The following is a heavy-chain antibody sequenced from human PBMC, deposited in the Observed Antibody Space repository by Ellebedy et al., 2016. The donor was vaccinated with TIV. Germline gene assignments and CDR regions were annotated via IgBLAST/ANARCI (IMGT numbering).Heavy chain of an antibody. CDR2: INPSGGST. J-gene: IGHJ4*02. CDR1: GYTFTSYY. V-gene: IGHV1-46*04. D-gene: IGHD6-19*01. Sequence: AASVKVSCKASGYTFTSYYMHWIRQAPGQGLEWIGIINPSGGSTSYAQKLQGRVNMTRDTSTSTVYMELSSLRSDDTAMYYCARMYSSGSYYFDYWGQGTLVTVSS. CDR3: ARMYSSGSYYFDY.